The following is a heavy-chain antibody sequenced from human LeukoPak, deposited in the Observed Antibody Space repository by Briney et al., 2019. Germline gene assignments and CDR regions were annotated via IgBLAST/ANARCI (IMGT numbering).Heavy chain of an antibody. CDR3: ARAPDGDYNNY. CDR2: IRQDGNEM. CDR1: GFSFSSCW. J-gene: IGHJ4*02. V-gene: IGHV3-7*01. D-gene: IGHD4-17*01. Sequence: GGSLRLSCAASGFSFSSCWMTWVRQAPGGGLEWLANIRQDGNEMYYVDSVKGRFTISRDNAKNSLYLQMNSLRAEDTAVYYCARAPDGDYNNYWGQGTLVTVSS.